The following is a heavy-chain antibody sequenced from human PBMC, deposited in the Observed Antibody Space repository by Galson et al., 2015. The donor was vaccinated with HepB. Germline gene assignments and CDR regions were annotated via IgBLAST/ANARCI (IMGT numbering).Heavy chain of an antibody. Sequence: SVKVSCKASGYTFTGYYIHWVRQAPGRGLEWMGRINPNTGGTKYAQKFQGRVTMTRDTSISTAYMEVSRLKSDDTVVYYCARVSKSFYESSDSFFDYWGQGTLVTVSA. CDR2: INPNTGGT. CDR1: GYTFTGYY. D-gene: IGHD3-22*01. V-gene: IGHV1-2*05. J-gene: IGHJ4*02. CDR3: ARVSKSFYESSDSFFDY.